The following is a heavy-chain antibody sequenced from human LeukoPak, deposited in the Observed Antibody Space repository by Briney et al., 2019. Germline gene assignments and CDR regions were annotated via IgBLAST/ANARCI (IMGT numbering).Heavy chain of an antibody. CDR3: ARPWYYDSSGYYSY. D-gene: IGHD3-22*01. J-gene: IGHJ4*02. Sequence: PSETLSLTCAVYGGSHSGYYWSLIRQPSGKGLEWIGEINHSGSTNYNPSLKSRVTISVDTSKNQFSLKLSSVTAADTAVYYCARPWYYDSSGYYSYWGQGTLVTVSS. V-gene: IGHV4-34*01. CDR2: INHSGST. CDR1: GGSHSGYY.